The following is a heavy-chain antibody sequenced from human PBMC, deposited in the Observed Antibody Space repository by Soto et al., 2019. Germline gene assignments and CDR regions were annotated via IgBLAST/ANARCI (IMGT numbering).Heavy chain of an antibody. J-gene: IGHJ6*03. Sequence: ASVKVSCKASGYTFTSYDINWVRQATGQGLEWMGWMNPNSGNTGYAQKFQGRVTMTRNTSISTAYMELSSLRSEDTAMYFCARGVLMVDYYYMDVWGKGTTVTASS. CDR1: GYTFTSYD. D-gene: IGHD2-8*01. CDR3: ARGVLMVDYYYMDV. CDR2: MNPNSGNT. V-gene: IGHV1-8*01.